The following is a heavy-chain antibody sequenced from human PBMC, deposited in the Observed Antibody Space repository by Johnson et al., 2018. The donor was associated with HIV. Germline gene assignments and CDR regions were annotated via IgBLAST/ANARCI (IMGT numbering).Heavy chain of an antibody. Sequence: VQLVESGGGLVQPGGSLRLSCAASAFTFDDYGMSWVRQAPGKGLEWVSGINWNGGRIGYADSVKGRFTISRDNSKNTLYLQMNSLRAEDTALYYCARGFSSGYNDAFDIWGQGTMLTVSS. CDR3: ARGFSSGYNDAFDI. D-gene: IGHD3-22*01. CDR1: AFTFDDYG. J-gene: IGHJ3*02. V-gene: IGHV3-20*04. CDR2: INWNGGRI.